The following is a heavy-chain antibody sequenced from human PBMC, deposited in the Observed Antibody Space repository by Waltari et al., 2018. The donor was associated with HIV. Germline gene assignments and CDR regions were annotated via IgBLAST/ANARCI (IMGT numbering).Heavy chain of an antibody. J-gene: IGHJ6*02. V-gene: IGHV4-34*02. CDR1: GGSLSGSF. D-gene: IGHD3-3*01. CDR2: VDQSGGA. CDR3: ARGPRVRLFRGLPFYYSALDV. Sequence: QVKFQQWGAGQVKPSETLSLTCLVSGGSLSGSFWAWIRQTPEKGLEWIGEVDQSGGANLNPSFKTRATISLDTFRSHCALKLRSVTAADTAVYFCARGPRVRLFRGLPFYYSALDVWGQGNTVIVSS.